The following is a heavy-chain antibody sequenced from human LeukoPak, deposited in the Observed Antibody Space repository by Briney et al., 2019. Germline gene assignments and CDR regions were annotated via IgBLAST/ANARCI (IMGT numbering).Heavy chain of an antibody. CDR1: GFTFSSHW. CDR3: ARGPPYGSRSDYFDY. CDR2: IKKDVGEK. D-gene: IGHD3-10*01. J-gene: IGHJ4*02. Sequence: PGGSLRLSCAASGFTFSSHWMTWIRQAPGKGLEWVASIKKDVGEKFYVDFVKGRFTISRDNAKNLLYLHMNSLRVEDTAVYYCARGPPYGSRSDYFDYWGQGTLVTVSS. V-gene: IGHV3-7*01.